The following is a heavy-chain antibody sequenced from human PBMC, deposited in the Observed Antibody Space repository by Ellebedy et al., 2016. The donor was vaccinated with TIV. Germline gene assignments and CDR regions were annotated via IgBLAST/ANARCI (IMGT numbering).Heavy chain of an antibody. CDR2: INHSGST. Sequence: SETLSLXCAVYGGSFSGYYWSWIRQPPGKGLEWIGEINHSGSTNYNPSLKSRVTISVDTSKNQFSLKLSSVTAADTAVYYCATRLVDKYYYYGMDVWGQGTTVTVSS. V-gene: IGHV4-34*01. D-gene: IGHD2-15*01. CDR3: ATRLVDKYYYYGMDV. J-gene: IGHJ6*02. CDR1: GGSFSGYY.